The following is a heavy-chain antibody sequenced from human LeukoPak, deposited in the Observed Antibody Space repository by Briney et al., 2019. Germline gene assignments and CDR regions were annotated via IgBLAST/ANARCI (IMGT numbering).Heavy chain of an antibody. CDR3: ARGGTSSGPGFDY. D-gene: IGHD6-19*01. CDR2: ISHSGSI. CDR1: GDSISGSNW. V-gene: IGHV4-4*02. J-gene: IGHJ4*02. Sequence: SGTLSLTCAVSGDSISGSNWWSWVRPPPGKGLEWIGEISHSGSINYSPSLKSRVTISVDTSKNQFSLKLSSVTAADTAVYYCARGGTSSGPGFDYWGQGTPVIVSA.